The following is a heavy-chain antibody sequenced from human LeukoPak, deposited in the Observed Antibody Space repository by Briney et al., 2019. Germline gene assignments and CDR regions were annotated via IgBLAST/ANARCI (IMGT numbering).Heavy chain of an antibody. CDR2: IYYSGST. CDR3: AREEYSSSSYYYYYYMDV. V-gene: IGHV4-39*07. CDR1: GGSISSSSYY. J-gene: IGHJ6*03. D-gene: IGHD6-6*01. Sequence: SETLSLTRTVSGGSISSSSYYWGWIRQPPGKGLEWIGSIYYSGSTYYNPSLKSRVTISVDTSKNQFSLKLSSVTAADTAVYYCAREEYSSSSYYYYYYMDVWGKGTTVTVSS.